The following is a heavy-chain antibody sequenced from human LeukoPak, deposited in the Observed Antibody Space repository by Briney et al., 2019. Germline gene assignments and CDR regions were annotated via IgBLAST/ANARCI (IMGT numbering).Heavy chain of an antibody. CDR3: ARARIFGVVRYWFDP. D-gene: IGHD3-3*01. V-gene: IGHV4-34*01. CDR2: INHSGST. J-gene: IGHJ5*02. CDR1: GFTVSSNY. Sequence: PGGSLRLSCAASGFTVSSNYMSWVRQPPGKGLEWIGEINHSGSTNYNPSLKSRVTISVDTSKNQFSLKLSSVTAADTAVYYCARARIFGVVRYWFDPWGQGTLVTVSS.